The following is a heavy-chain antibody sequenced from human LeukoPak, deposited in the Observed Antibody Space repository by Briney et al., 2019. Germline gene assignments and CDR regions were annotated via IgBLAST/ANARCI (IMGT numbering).Heavy chain of an antibody. D-gene: IGHD5-12*01. V-gene: IGHV3-66*02. CDR3: ARDRGSYAWDY. Sequence: GGSLRLSCAATGFAVSSNYMNWVRQAPGKGLEWVSVIYSGGSTYYADSVKGRFTISRDNSKNTLYLQMNSLRPEDTAVYYCARDRGSYAWDYWGQGTLVTVSS. CDR1: GFAVSSNY. CDR2: IYSGGST. J-gene: IGHJ4*02.